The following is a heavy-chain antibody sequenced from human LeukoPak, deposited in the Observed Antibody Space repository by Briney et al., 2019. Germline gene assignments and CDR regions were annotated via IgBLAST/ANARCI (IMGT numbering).Heavy chain of an antibody. Sequence: GGSLRLSCAACGFTFSTYDVHWVRQATGKGLEWVSGIGTAGETYYPGSVKGQFTISREDAKNSLCLQMNGLRAEDTAVYYCAKGRYSSSGLRFDYWGQGTLVTVSS. D-gene: IGHD6-13*01. CDR2: IGTAGET. J-gene: IGHJ4*02. CDR3: AKGRYSSSGLRFDY. V-gene: IGHV3-13*03. CDR1: GFTFSTYD.